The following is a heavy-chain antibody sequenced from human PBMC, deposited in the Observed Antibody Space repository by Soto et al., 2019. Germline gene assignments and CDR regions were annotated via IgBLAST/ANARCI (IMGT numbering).Heavy chain of an antibody. CDR1: GFTFGDYT. J-gene: IGHJ6*02. Sequence: TGGSLRLSCRASGFTFGDYTLSWVRQAPGKGLECVGFIRRKAYGGTTEYAASVICRFTISRDDSISIDYLQMNSLKTKDKAVYYCSREDEYYYDSSANYYNMDVWGQGTTVTVSS. D-gene: IGHD3-22*01. CDR3: SREDEYYYDSSANYYNMDV. CDR2: IRRKAYGGTT. V-gene: IGHV3-49*04.